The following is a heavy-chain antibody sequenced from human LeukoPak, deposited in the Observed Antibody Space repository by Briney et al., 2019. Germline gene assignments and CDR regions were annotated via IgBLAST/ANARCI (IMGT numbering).Heavy chain of an antibody. CDR1: GITFSSYS. D-gene: IGHD2/OR15-2a*01. CDR3: ARGGLSIMGY. J-gene: IGHJ4*02. CDR2: ISSSGSTK. V-gene: IGHV3-48*01. Sequence: GGSLRLSCGASGITFSSYSMNWVRQAPGKGLEWVSYISSSGSTKYYADSVKGRLTISRDNARNSLYLQMNSLRAEDTAVYFCARGGLSIMGYWGQGTLVTVSS.